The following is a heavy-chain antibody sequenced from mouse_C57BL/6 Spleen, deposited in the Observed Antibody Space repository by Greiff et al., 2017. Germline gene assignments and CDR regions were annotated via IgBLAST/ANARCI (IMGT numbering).Heavy chain of an antibody. V-gene: IGHV1-5*01. D-gene: IGHD1-1*01. CDR2: IYPGNSDT. CDR1: GYTFTSYW. CDR3: TTFITTVVDDFDY. J-gene: IGHJ2*01. Sequence: VQLQQSGTVLARPGASVKMSCKTSGYTFTSYWMHWVKQRPGQGLEWIGAIYPGNSDTSYTQKFKGKAKLTAVTSASTAYMELSSLTNEDSAVYYCTTFITTVVDDFDYWGQGTTLTVSS.